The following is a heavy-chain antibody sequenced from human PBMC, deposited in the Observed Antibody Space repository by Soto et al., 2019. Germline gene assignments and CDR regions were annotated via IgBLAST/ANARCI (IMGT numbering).Heavy chain of an antibody. Sequence: SGPTLVNPTQTLTLTCTFSGFSLSTSGVGVGWIRQPPGKALEWLALIYWDDDKRYSPSLKSRLTITKDTSKNQVVLTMTNMDPVDTATYYCARRNDYGDSTTKYYFDYWGQGTLVTAPQ. J-gene: IGHJ4*02. D-gene: IGHD4-17*01. V-gene: IGHV2-5*02. CDR2: IYWDDDK. CDR3: ARRNDYGDSTTKYYFDY. CDR1: GFSLSTSGVG.